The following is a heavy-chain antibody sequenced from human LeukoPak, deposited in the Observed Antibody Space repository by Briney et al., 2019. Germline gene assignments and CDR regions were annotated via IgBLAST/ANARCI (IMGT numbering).Heavy chain of an antibody. Sequence: GGSLRLSCAASGFTFSDYYMSWIRQAPGKGLEWVSYISSSGSTIYYADSVKGRFTISRDNAKNSLYLQMNSLRAEDTAVYYCARDSFRYSYGYTQGGFDYWGQGTLVTVSS. CDR2: ISSSGSTI. CDR3: ARDSFRYSYGYTQGGFDY. V-gene: IGHV3-11*01. D-gene: IGHD5-18*01. CDR1: GFTFSDYY. J-gene: IGHJ4*02.